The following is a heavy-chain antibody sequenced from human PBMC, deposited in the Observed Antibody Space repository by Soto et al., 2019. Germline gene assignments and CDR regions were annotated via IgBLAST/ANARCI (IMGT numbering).Heavy chain of an antibody. D-gene: IGHD2-15*01. Sequence: PGGSLRLSCAASGFTFNNYAMNWVRQAPGKGLEWVSSIIGSGGSTYYADSVKGRFTISRDNSKNTLYLQMNSLRAEDTAVYYCAKGTRYCSGGTRYLDFWGQGTLVTVSS. CDR3: AKGTRYCSGGTRYLDF. CDR2: IIGSGGST. J-gene: IGHJ4*02. CDR1: GFTFNNYA. V-gene: IGHV3-23*01.